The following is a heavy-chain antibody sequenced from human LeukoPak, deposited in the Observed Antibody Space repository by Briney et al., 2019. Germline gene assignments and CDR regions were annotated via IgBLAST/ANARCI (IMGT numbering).Heavy chain of an antibody. CDR2: IKSKTDGGTT. Sequence: PGGSLRLSCAASGFTFSSYAMSWVRQAPGKGLEWVGRIKSKTDGGTTDYAAPVKGRFTISRDDSKNTLYLQMNSLKTEDTAVYYCTTEVGSGDNWFDPWGRGTLVTVSS. V-gene: IGHV3-15*01. CDR3: TTEVGSGDNWFDP. J-gene: IGHJ5*02. D-gene: IGHD6-19*01. CDR1: GFTFSSYA.